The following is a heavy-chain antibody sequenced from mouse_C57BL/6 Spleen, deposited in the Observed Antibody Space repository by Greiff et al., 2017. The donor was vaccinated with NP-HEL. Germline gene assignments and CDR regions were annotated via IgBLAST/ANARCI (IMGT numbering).Heavy chain of an antibody. CDR2: INPNNGGT. CDR1: GYTFTDYY. CDR3: ARGGTLRRGFAY. Sequence: EVQLQQSGPELVKPGASVKISCKASGYTFTDYYMNWVKQSHGKSLEWIGDINPNNGGTSYNQKFKGKATLTVDKSSSTAYMELRSLTSEDSAVYYCARGGTLRRGFAYWGQGTLVTVSA. D-gene: IGHD2-12*01. J-gene: IGHJ3*01. V-gene: IGHV1-26*01.